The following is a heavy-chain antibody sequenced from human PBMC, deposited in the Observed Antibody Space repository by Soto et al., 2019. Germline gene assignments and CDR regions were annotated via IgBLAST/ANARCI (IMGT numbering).Heavy chain of an antibody. CDR1: GGSISSGGYY. CDR2: IYYSGST. J-gene: IGHJ5*02. Sequence: SETLSLTCTVSGGSISSGGYYWSWIRQHPGKGLEWIGYIYYSGSTYYNPSLKSRVTISVDTSKNQFSLKLSSVTAADTAVYYCARDSPYYDSSGYPPGGFDPWGQGTLVTVSS. CDR3: ARDSPYYDSSGYPPGGFDP. V-gene: IGHV4-31*03. D-gene: IGHD3-22*01.